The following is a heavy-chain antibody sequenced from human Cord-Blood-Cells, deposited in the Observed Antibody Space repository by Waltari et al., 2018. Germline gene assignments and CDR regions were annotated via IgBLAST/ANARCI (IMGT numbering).Heavy chain of an antibody. J-gene: IGHJ5*02. CDR2: INHSGST. CDR3: ARGLAAAPYLFDP. CDR1: GGSSSGYS. D-gene: IGHD6-25*01. Sequence: QVQLQPWGAGLLKPSETLSLTCAVYGGSSSGYSRTWIRQPPGKGLEWIGEINHSGSTNYNPSLKSRVTISVDTSKNQFSLKLSSVTAADTAVYYCARGLAAAPYLFDPWGQGTLVTVSS. V-gene: IGHV4-34*01.